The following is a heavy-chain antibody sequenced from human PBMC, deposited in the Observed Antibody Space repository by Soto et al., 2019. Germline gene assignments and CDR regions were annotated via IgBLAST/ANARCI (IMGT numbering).Heavy chain of an antibody. Sequence: GGSLRLSCAASGFTFSNAWMNWVRQAPGKGLEWVGRIKSKTDGGTTDYAAPVKGRFTISRDDSKNTLYLQMNSLKTEDTAVYYCTTLSITIFGVVHMDVWGQGNTLTVSS. J-gene: IGHJ6*02. V-gene: IGHV3-15*07. CDR2: IKSKTDGGTT. CDR3: TTLSITIFGVVHMDV. D-gene: IGHD3-3*01. CDR1: GFTFSNAW.